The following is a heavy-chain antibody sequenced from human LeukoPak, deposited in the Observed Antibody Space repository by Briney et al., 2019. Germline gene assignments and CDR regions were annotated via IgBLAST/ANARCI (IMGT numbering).Heavy chain of an antibody. D-gene: IGHD3-22*01. CDR1: GFTLRAYW. J-gene: IGHJ3*02. CDR3: TRYLADSSGSPSPSGFNI. V-gene: IGHV3-7*02. CDR2: IKQDGSEK. Sequence: GGSLRLSCAASGFTLRAYWMSWVRQAPGKGLNWVANIKQDGSEKYYVDSVKGRFTISRDNAKNSLYLQMNSLRVEDTAVYYCTRYLADSSGSPSPSGFNIWSQETMVTVSS.